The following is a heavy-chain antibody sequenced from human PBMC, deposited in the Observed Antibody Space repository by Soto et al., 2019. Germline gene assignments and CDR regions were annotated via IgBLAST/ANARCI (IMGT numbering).Heavy chain of an antibody. CDR2: ISAYNGNT. Sequence: ASVKVSCKASGYTFTSYGISWVRQAPGQGLEWMGWISAYNGNTNYAQKLQGRVTMTTDTSTSTAYMELRSLRSDDTAVYYCARGGELSLFFITDYYYYMDVWGKGTTVTVSS. CDR3: ARGGELSLFFITDYYYYMDV. V-gene: IGHV1-18*01. CDR1: GYTFTSYG. D-gene: IGHD3-16*02. J-gene: IGHJ6*03.